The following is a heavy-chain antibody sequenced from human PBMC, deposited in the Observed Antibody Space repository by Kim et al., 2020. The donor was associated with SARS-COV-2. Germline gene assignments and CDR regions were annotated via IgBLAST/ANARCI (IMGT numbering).Heavy chain of an antibody. CDR3: ARHVLAAAGNNYYGMDV. CDR1: GYSFTSYW. J-gene: IGHJ6*02. CDR2: IDPSDSYT. D-gene: IGHD6-13*01. Sequence: GESLKISCKGSGYSFTSYWISWVRQMPGKGLEWMGRIDPSDSYTNYSPSFQGHVTISADKSISTAYLQWSSLKASDTAMYYCARHVLAAAGNNYYGMDVWGQGTTVTVSS. V-gene: IGHV5-10-1*01.